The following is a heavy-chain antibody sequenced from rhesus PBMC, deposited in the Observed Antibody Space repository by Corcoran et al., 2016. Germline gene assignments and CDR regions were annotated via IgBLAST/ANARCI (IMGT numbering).Heavy chain of an antibody. CDR1: GFSLTTSGMG. Sequence: QVTLKESGPALVKPTQTLTLTCTFSGFSLTTSGMGVGWIRQPPGQALEWLALIYWDEDKRYSTSLKSRLTISKDTSKNQVVLTMTNMDPVDAATYYCARRGLSGRRNSFDYWGQGVLVTVSS. CDR2: IYWDEDK. D-gene: IGHD6-25*01. CDR3: ARRGLSGRRNSFDY. J-gene: IGHJ4*01. V-gene: IGHV2-174*01.